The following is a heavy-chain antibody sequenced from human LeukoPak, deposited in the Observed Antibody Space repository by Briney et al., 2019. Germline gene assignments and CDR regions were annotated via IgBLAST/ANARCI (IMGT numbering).Heavy chain of an antibody. Sequence: ASVKVSCKASGGTFSSYAISWVRQAPGQGLEWMGRIIPIFGTANYAQKFQGRATITTDESTSAAYMELSSLRSEDTAVYYCASTCTNGVCPNFDYWGQGTLVTVSS. J-gene: IGHJ4*02. V-gene: IGHV1-69*05. CDR2: IIPIFGTA. D-gene: IGHD2-8*01. CDR3: ASTCTNGVCPNFDY. CDR1: GGTFSSYA.